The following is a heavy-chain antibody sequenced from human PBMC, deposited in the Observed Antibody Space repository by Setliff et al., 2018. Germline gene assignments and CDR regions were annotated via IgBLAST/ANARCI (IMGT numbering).Heavy chain of an antibody. CDR1: GGSISSSNW. CDR3: ARDWGSSGWYFDY. D-gene: IGHD6-19*01. J-gene: IGHJ4*02. CDR2: IYHSGST. V-gene: IGHV4-4*02. Sequence: LSLTCAVSGGSISSSNWWSWVRQPPGKGLEWIGEIYHSGSTNYNPSLKSRVTISVDKSKNQFSLKLGSVTAADTAVYYCARDWGSSGWYFDYWGQGTLVTVSS.